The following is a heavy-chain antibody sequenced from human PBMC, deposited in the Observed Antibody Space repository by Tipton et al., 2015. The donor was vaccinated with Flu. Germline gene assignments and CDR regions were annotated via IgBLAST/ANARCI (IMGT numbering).Heavy chain of an antibody. CDR3: ARDGGPFASSWYFDY. J-gene: IGHJ4*02. CDR2: IYTSGAT. V-gene: IGHV4-61*02. D-gene: IGHD6-13*01. CDR1: GGSISSGIYS. Sequence: LSCTVSGGSISSGIYSWSWIRQPAGKGLEWIGRIYTSGATDYNPSLKSRVTISLDTSKNQFSLELSSVTASDTAVYYCARDGGPFASSWYFDYWGQGTLVTVSS.